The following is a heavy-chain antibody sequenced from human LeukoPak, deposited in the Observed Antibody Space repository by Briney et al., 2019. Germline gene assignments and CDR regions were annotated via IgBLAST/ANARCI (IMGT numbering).Heavy chain of an antibody. V-gene: IGHV3-53*01. Sequence: GGSLRLSCAASGFTVSGNYMSWVRQAPGKGLEWVSVIYSGSSTYYADSVKGRFTISSDNSKNTLYLQMNSLRVEDTAVYYCARSVGKVGHYYYYGMDVWGQGTTVTVSS. J-gene: IGHJ6*02. CDR1: GFTVSGNY. CDR3: ARSVGKVGHYYYYGMDV. CDR2: IYSGSST. D-gene: IGHD5/OR15-5a*01.